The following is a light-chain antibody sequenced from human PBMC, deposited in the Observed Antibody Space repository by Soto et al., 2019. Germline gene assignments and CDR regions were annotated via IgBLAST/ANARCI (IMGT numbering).Light chain of an antibody. CDR2: AAS. Sequence: DIQMTQSPSSLSASVGDRVTMTCRASQDIANYLAWYQQKPGKVPKLLIYAASTLQSGVPSRFSGSGSGTDFTLTISSLQPEDVATYYCQKYNSAPLTFGGGTKV. J-gene: IGKJ4*01. CDR1: QDIANY. CDR3: QKYNSAPLT. V-gene: IGKV1-27*01.